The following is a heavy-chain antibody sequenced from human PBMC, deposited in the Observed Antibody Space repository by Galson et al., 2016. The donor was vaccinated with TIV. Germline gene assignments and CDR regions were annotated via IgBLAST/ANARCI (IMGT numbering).Heavy chain of an antibody. J-gene: IGHJ6*03. CDR1: GGPINNYDY. CDR2: VYYSGST. V-gene: IGHV4-59*01. CDR3: ARIGLEWPTYYYMDV. Sequence: SETLSLTCIVSGGPINNYDYWSWIRQPPGKGLEWIGYVYYSGSTNYNPSLKSRATILIDTSKNQFSLRLTSVTAADTAVYYCARIGLEWPTYYYMDVWGNGTTVTVSS. D-gene: IGHD3/OR15-3a*01.